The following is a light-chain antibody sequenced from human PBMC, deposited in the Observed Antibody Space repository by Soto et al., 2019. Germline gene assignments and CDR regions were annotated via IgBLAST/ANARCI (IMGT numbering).Light chain of an antibody. J-gene: IGLJ2*01. CDR2: RNN. V-gene: IGLV1-47*01. CDR1: SSNIGSNY. CDR3: GAWDDSLSGVV. Sequence: QSVLTQPPSASGTPGQRVTISCSGSSSNIGSNYVYWYQQLPGTAPKLLIYRNNQRPSGVPDRFSGSKSGTSASLAISGLRAEDEADYYCGAWDDSLSGVVFGGGTKRTVL.